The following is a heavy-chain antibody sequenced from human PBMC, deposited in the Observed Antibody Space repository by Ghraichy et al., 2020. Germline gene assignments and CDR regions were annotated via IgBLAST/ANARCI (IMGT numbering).Heavy chain of an antibody. CDR3: ANGGLLGSCAY. J-gene: IGHJ1*01. V-gene: IGHV3-23*01. Sequence: GGSLRLSCAASGFTFSSYAMNWVRQAPGKGLEWVSAISGSGGGTYYADSVKGRFTISRDNSENTLYLQMNSLRAEDTAVYYCANGGLLGSCAYWGQGTLVTVSS. CDR2: ISGSGGGT. D-gene: IGHD6-13*01. CDR1: GFTFSSYA.